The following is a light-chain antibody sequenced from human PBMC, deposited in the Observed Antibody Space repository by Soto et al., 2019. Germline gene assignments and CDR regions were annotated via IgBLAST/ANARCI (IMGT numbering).Light chain of an antibody. CDR2: GAS. V-gene: IGKV3-20*01. CDR3: QQCGSSPLT. J-gene: IGKJ4*01. Sequence: EIVLTQSPGTLSLSPGERATLSCRASQSVTSTYLAWYQQKPGQAPRLLIYGASSRAIGIPDRFSGSGSGTDFTLTISRLEPEDVAVYYCQQCGSSPLTFGGGTKVEIK. CDR1: QSVTSTY.